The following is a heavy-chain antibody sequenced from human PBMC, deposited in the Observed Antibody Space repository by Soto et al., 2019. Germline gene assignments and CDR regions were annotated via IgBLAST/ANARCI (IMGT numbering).Heavy chain of an antibody. CDR2: IYSGGST. V-gene: IGHV3-53*01. CDR1: GFTVSSHY. CDR3: ASPGGDYYDSSGYPDYYYYGMDV. D-gene: IGHD3-22*01. Sequence: EVQLVESGGGLIQPGGSLRLSCAASGFTVSSHYMSWVRQAPGKGLEWVSVIYSGGSTYYADSVKGRFTISRDNSKNTLYLQMNSLRAEDTAVYYCASPGGDYYDSSGYPDYYYYGMDVWGQGTTVTVSS. J-gene: IGHJ6*02.